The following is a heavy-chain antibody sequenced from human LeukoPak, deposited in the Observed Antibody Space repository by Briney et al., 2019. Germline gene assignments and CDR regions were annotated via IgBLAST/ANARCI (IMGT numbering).Heavy chain of an antibody. J-gene: IGHJ5*02. CDR2: INHSGST. CDR3: ARHRVFGPPVPAAMLGWFDP. CDR1: GDSINSYY. D-gene: IGHD2-2*01. Sequence: SETLSLTCTVSGDSINSYYWSWIRQPPGKGLEWIGEINHSGSTNYNPSLKSRVTISVDTSKNQFSLKLSSVTAADTAVYYCARHRVFGPPVPAAMLGWFDPWGQGTLVTVSS. V-gene: IGHV4-34*01.